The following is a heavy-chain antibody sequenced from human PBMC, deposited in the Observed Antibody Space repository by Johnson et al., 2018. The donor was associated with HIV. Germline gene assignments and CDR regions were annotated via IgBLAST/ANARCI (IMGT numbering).Heavy chain of an antibody. J-gene: IGHJ3*02. CDR2: ISYDGSNK. V-gene: IGHV3-30-3*01. CDR3: ARAMTTVSTWAFDI. Sequence: QVQVVESGGGLVQPGGSLRLSCAASGFTFSSYAMHWVRQAPGKGLEWVAVISYDGSNKYYADSVKGRFTISRDNSKNTLYLQMNSLRAEDTAVYYCARAMTTVSTWAFDIWGQGTMVTVSS. D-gene: IGHD4-17*01. CDR1: GFTFSSYA.